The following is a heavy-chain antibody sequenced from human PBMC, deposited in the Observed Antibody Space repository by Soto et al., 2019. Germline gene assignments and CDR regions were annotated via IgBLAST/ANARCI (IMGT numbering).Heavy chain of an antibody. CDR1: GGSISSGDYY. Sequence: SETLSLTCTVSGGSISSGDYYWSWIRQPPGKGLEWIGYTYYSGSTSYNASLKSRTSISADPSNNQFSLKLHSLTAADTAVYFCGTMPIVVEPAPMDVWGPGTSVTVSS. D-gene: IGHD2-2*01. J-gene: IGHJ6*02. CDR3: GTMPIVVEPAPMDV. V-gene: IGHV4-30-4*01. CDR2: TYYSGST.